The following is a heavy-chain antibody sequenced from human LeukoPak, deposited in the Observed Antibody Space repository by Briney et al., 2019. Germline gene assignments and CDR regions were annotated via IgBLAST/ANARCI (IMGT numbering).Heavy chain of an antibody. J-gene: IGHJ5*02. CDR3: AREEISSWFDP. Sequence: SETLSLTCTVSGGSISSYYCSWIRQPPGKGLEWMGDIYYRGSTNYNPSLKSRFTISVYTSKNQFSLKLSSLTAADTAVSYCAREEISSWFDPWGQGTLVTVSS. CDR1: GGSISSYY. V-gene: IGHV4-59*01. CDR2: IYYRGST. D-gene: IGHD3-3*02.